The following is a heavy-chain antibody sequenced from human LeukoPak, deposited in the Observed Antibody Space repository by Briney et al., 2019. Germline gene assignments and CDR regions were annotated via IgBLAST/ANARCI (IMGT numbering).Heavy chain of an antibody. Sequence: VGSLRLSRAASGLTSRRYALSCGRETPGTGLGRVSAISGKGVSTFYADSVKGRFPTSRANSKNTLYLQMNSLRAEDAAVYYCARPGHGSGWYGNFDQWGKGTLVTVSS. CDR1: GLTSRRYA. CDR2: ISGKGVST. V-gene: IGHV3-23*01. D-gene: IGHD6-19*01. CDR3: ARPGHGSGWYGNFDQ. J-gene: IGHJ4*02.